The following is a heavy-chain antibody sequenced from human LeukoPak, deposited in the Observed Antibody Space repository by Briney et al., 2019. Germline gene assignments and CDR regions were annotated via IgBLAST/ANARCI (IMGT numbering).Heavy chain of an antibody. CDR1: GGSINSYY. Sequence: PSETLSLTCTVSGGSINSYYWSWIRQPAGKGLEWIGRIYSCGSTNYNPSLKSRVTMSVDTSKNQLSVKLTSVTAADTAVYCCARGGKATVMTIWGKGIMVTVSS. CDR2: IYSCGST. J-gene: IGHJ4*02. D-gene: IGHD4-11*01. V-gene: IGHV4-4*07. CDR3: ARGGKATVMTI.